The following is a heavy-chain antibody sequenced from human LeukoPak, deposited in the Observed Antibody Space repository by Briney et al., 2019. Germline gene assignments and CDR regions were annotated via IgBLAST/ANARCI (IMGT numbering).Heavy chain of an antibody. V-gene: IGHV4-30-2*01. D-gene: IGHD6-19*01. Sequence: PSETLSLTCTVSGGSISSGGYYWSWIRQPPGKGLEWIGYIYNTGSTYYNPSLKSRVTISVDRSKNQFSLKLSSVTAADTAVYYCARDSSYSGGPLRWYMDVWGKGTTVTVSS. J-gene: IGHJ6*03. CDR3: ARDSSYSGGPLRWYMDV. CDR1: GGSISSGGYY. CDR2: IYNTGST.